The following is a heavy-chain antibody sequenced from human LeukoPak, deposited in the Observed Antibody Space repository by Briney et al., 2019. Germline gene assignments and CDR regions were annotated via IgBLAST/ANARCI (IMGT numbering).Heavy chain of an antibody. D-gene: IGHD2-21*01. CDR2: VSGSGSST. V-gene: IGHV3-23*01. CDR3: AKEFNRGLPDY. CDR1: GFTFSSNA. Sequence: GGSLRLSCAAFGFTFSSNAMSWVRQAPGKGLEWVSAVSGSGSSTYYADSVKGRFTISRDNSKNTLYLQMSSLRAEDTAVYYCAKEFNRGLPDYWGQGTLVTVPS. J-gene: IGHJ4*02.